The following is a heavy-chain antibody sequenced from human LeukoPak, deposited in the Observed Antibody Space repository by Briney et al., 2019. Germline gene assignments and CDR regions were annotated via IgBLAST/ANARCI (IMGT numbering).Heavy chain of an antibody. J-gene: IGHJ4*02. D-gene: IGHD2-2*01. Sequence: GASVKVSCKASGYTLSRYGISWVRQAPGQGLEWMGWSSAYNENTNSALKVQGRVTMTTDTSTSTAYMELRSLRSDDTAVYYCARDLCSVEPAAPCCYFDYWGQGTLVTVSS. CDR2: SSAYNENT. CDR3: ARDLCSVEPAAPCCYFDY. V-gene: IGHV1-18*01. CDR1: GYTLSRYG.